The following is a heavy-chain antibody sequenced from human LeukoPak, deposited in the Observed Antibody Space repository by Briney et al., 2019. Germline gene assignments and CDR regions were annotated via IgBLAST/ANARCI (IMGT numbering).Heavy chain of an antibody. CDR3: EKYLRDSGTYYFDN. D-gene: IGHD2-2*02. CDR2: VYSSGLT. CDR1: GGSINNYY. V-gene: IGHV4-59*01. J-gene: IGHJ4*02. Sequence: SETLSLTCTVSGGSINNYYWSWIRQPPGKGLEWIGYVYSSGLTNYNPSLRSRVTISIDTSRSQFFLKLNSVTAADTAVYYCEKYLRDSGTYYFDNWGQGALVTVSS.